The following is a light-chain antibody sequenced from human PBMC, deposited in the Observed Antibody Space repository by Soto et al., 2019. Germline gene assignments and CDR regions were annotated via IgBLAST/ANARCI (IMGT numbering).Light chain of an antibody. CDR2: AAS. CDR3: QQSYSTPWA. CDR1: QSISSY. Sequence: IQMTHSPSSLSASVVDRVTITCRASQSISSYLNWYQQKPGKAPKLLIYAASSLQSGVPSRFSGSGSGTDFTLTISSLQPEDFATYYCQQSYSTPWAFGQGTKVDI. J-gene: IGKJ1*01. V-gene: IGKV1-39*01.